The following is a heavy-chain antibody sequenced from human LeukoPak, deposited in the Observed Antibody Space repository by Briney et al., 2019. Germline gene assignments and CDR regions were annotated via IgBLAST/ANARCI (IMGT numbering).Heavy chain of an antibody. CDR3: ARAMRMPDFDC. CDR1: GGSISNYY. D-gene: IGHD2-2*01. J-gene: IGHJ4*02. Sequence: PSETLSLTCTVSGGSISNYYWNWIRQPAGKGLEWIGRIYTSGSTYYNPSLKSRATMSVDTSKNHFSLKLTSVTAADTAMYYCARAMRMPDFDCWGQGTLVTVSS. CDR2: IYTSGST. V-gene: IGHV4-4*07.